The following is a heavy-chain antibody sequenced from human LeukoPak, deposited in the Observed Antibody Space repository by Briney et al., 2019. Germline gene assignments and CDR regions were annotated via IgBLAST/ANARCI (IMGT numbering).Heavy chain of an antibody. J-gene: IGHJ4*02. Sequence: GGSLRLSCAASGSTFSSYSMNWVRQAPGKGQEYVSEISSNGGRTYYANSVKGRFTISRDNSKNTLYLQMGSLRAEDMAVYYCARGHSSGYYYYWGQGTLVTVSS. CDR1: GSTFSSYS. CDR2: ISSNGGRT. CDR3: ARGHSSGYYYY. V-gene: IGHV3-64*01. D-gene: IGHD3-22*01.